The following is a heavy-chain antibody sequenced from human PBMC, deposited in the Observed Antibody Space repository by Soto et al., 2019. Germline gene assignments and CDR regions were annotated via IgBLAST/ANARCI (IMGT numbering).Heavy chain of an antibody. D-gene: IGHD3-10*01. CDR1: GGTFSSYT. CDR3: ARNLGFGEKPRGSYYMDV. J-gene: IGHJ6*03. CDR2: IIPILGIA. Sequence: ASVKVSCKASGGTFSSYTISWVRQAPGQGLEWMGRIIPILGIANYAQKFQGRVTITADKSTSTAYMELSSLRSEDTAVYYCARNLGFGEKPRGSYYMDVWGKGTTVTVSS. V-gene: IGHV1-69*02.